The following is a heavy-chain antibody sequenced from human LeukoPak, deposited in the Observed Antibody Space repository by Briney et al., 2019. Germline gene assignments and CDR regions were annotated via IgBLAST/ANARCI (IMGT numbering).Heavy chain of an antibody. CDR2: IYYSGTT. Sequence: SETLSLTCTISGASIDSYYWSWIRQPPGKGLEWIGYIYYSGTTNYNPSLKRRVTISVDTSKNQFSLKLSSVTAADTAVYYCARGGLAVNNWFDPWGQGTLVTVSS. D-gene: IGHD3/OR15-3a*01. V-gene: IGHV4-59*01. CDR1: GASIDSYY. J-gene: IGHJ5*02. CDR3: ARGGLAVNNWFDP.